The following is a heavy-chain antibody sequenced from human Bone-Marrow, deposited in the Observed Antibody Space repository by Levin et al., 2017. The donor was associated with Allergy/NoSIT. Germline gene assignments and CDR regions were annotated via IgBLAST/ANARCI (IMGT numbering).Heavy chain of an antibody. CDR2: IWYYGSKE. CDR1: GFTFSTYG. D-gene: IGHD3-10*01. V-gene: IGHV3-33*01. J-gene: IGHJ4*02. Sequence: SCAASGFTFSTYGMHWVRQAPGKGLEWVAFIWYYGSKEDYADSVKGRFTISRDNSKNTLYLQMNSLRAEDTAVYYCARGPGSGTHLSHFDYWGQGILVTVSP. CDR3: ARGPGSGTHLSHFDY.